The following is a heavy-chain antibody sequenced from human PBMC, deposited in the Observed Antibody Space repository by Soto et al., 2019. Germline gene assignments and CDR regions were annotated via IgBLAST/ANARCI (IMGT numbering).Heavy chain of an antibody. D-gene: IGHD6-13*01. CDR3: AKDLASDSSSCDY. CDR1: GFTFSSYA. V-gene: IGHV3-23*01. J-gene: IGHJ4*02. CDR2: ISGSGGST. Sequence: EVQLLESGGGLVQPGGSLRLSCAASGFTFSSYAMSWVRQAPGKGLEWVSAISGSGGSTYYADSVKGRFTISRDNSKNTLYWQMNSLRAEDTAVYYCAKDLASDSSSCDYWGQGTLVTVSS.